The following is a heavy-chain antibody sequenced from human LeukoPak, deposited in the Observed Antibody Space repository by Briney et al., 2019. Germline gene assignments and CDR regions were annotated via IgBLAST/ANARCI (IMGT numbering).Heavy chain of an antibody. D-gene: IGHD3-22*01. CDR2: ISSSSSYI. V-gene: IGHV3-21*01. CDR3: ASTIYYDSSGYSSRFDY. Sequence: GGSLRLSCAASGFTFSSYAMSWVRQAPGKGLEWVSSISSSSSYIYYADSVKGRFTISTDNAKNSLYLQMNSLRAEDTAVYYCASTIYYDSSGYSSRFDYWGQGTLVTVSS. J-gene: IGHJ4*02. CDR1: GFTFSSYA.